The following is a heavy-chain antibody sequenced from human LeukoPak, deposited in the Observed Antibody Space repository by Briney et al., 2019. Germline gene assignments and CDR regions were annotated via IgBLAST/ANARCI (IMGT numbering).Heavy chain of an antibody. Sequence: PGRSLRLSCAASGFTFSSYGMHWVRQAPGKGLEGVAVISYDGSNRYYADSVKGRFTISRDNSKNTLYLQMNSLRAEDTAVYYCAKDLRGLRPYYGMDVWGQGTTVTVSS. V-gene: IGHV3-30*18. CDR2: ISYDGSNR. CDR1: GFTFSSYG. J-gene: IGHJ6*02. CDR3: AKDLRGLRPYYGMDV. D-gene: IGHD4-17*01.